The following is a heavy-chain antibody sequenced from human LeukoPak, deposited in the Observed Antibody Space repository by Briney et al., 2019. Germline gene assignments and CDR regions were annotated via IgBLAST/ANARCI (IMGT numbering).Heavy chain of an antibody. V-gene: IGHV1-69*13. D-gene: IGHD3-10*01. CDR3: ARVRRFGELYNYYGMDV. J-gene: IGHJ6*04. CDR2: IIPIFGTA. CDR1: GGTFSSYA. Sequence: ASVKVSCKASGGTFSSYAISWVRQAPGQGLEWMGGIIPIFGTANYAQKFQGRVTITADESTSTAYMELSSLRSEDTAVYYCARVRRFGELYNYYGMDVWGKGTTVTVSS.